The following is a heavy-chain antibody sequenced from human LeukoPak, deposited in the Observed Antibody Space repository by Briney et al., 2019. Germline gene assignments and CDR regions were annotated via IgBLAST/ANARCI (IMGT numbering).Heavy chain of an antibody. J-gene: IGHJ6*03. Sequence: EASVKVSCKASGYTFTGYYMHWVRQAPGQGLEWKGWINPNSGGTNYAQKFQGRVTMTRDTSISTAYMELSRLRSDDTAVYYCARSWFGEEYMDVWGKGTTVTVSS. CDR3: ARSWFGEEYMDV. CDR2: INPNSGGT. V-gene: IGHV1-2*02. CDR1: GYTFTGYY. D-gene: IGHD3-10*01.